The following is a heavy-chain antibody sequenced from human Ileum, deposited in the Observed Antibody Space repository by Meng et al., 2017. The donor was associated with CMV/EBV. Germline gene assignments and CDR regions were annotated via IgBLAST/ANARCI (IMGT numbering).Heavy chain of an antibody. CDR2: IKPSTGDT. V-gene: IGHV1-2*06. Sequence: SVNLSCKASGYTFTGYWVHWVRQAHGQGLEWMGRIKPSTGDTSYAQKFQGRVTVTRDTSISTVYMELNSLTSDDTAVYYCTREGFDYWGQGALVTVSS. J-gene: IGHJ4*02. CDR3: TREGFDY. CDR1: GYTFTGYW.